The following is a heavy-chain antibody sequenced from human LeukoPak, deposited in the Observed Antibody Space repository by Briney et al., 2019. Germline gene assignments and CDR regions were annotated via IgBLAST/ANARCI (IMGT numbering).Heavy chain of an antibody. Sequence: SETLSLTCTVSGGSISDNTYYWGWIRQPPGKGLEWIGSIYYRGTTYYNPSLNSRVTISVDPSKNQFSLKLSSVTAADTAVYYCARAPYGDYGGDYYYYYMDVWGKGTTVTISS. CDR3: ARAPYGDYGGDYYYYYMDV. V-gene: IGHV4-39*01. CDR1: GGSISDNTYY. CDR2: IYYRGTT. D-gene: IGHD4-17*01. J-gene: IGHJ6*03.